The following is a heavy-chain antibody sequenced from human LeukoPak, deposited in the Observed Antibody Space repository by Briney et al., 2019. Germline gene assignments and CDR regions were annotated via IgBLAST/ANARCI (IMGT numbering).Heavy chain of an antibody. Sequence: SETLSLTCTVSGXSVSSGSYYWSWIRQPPGKGLEWIGYIYYSGSTNYNPSPKSRVTISVDTSKNQFSLKLSSVTAADTAVYYCARDSTTVTSYYYFDYWGQGTLVTVSS. D-gene: IGHD4-17*01. V-gene: IGHV4-61*01. CDR3: ARDSTTVTSYYYFDY. CDR2: IYYSGST. CDR1: GXSVSSGSYY. J-gene: IGHJ4*02.